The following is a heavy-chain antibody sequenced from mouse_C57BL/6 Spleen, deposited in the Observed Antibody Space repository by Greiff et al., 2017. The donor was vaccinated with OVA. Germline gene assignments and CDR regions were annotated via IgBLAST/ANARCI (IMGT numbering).Heavy chain of an antibody. CDR1: GYAFSSYW. CDR2: IYPGDGDT. Sequence: QVHVKQSGAELVKPGASVKISCKASGYAFSSYWMNWVKQRPGKGLEWIGQIYPGDGDTNYNGKFKGKATLTADKSSSTAYMQLSSLTSEDSAVYFCARVDSSGPSWFAYWGQGTLVTVSA. J-gene: IGHJ3*01. V-gene: IGHV1-80*01. D-gene: IGHD3-2*02. CDR3: ARVDSSGPSWFAY.